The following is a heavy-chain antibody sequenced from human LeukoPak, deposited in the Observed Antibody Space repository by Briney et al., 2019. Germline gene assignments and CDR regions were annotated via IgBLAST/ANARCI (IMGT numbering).Heavy chain of an antibody. CDR3: ARDHDILTGPLYAFDI. Sequence: GGSLRLSCAASGFTFSNYEMHWVRQAPRKGLEWVSYISSSGSDIYYADSVKGRFTISRDNAKNSLYLHMNSLRAEDTAVYYCARDHDILTGPLYAFDIWGQGTMVTVSS. CDR1: GFTFSNYE. J-gene: IGHJ3*02. D-gene: IGHD3-9*01. V-gene: IGHV3-48*03. CDR2: ISSSGSDI.